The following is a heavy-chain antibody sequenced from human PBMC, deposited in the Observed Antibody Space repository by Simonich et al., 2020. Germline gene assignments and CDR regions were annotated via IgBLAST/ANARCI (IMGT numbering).Heavy chain of an antibody. CDR3: ARCGLVNYDILTGYHNWFDP. CDR2: INHSVTT. Sequence: QVQLQQWGAGLLKPSETLSLTCAVYGGSFSGYYWSWIRQPPGKGLELIGEINHSVTTNYNQSLKSRDTISVATSKNQFSLKLSSVTAADTAVYYCARCGLVNYDILTGYHNWFDPWGQGTLVTVSS. D-gene: IGHD3-9*01. CDR1: GGSFSGYY. V-gene: IGHV4-34*01. J-gene: IGHJ5*02.